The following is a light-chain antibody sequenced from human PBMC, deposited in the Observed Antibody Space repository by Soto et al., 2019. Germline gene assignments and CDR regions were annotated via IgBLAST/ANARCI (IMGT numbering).Light chain of an antibody. Sequence: QSALTQPASMYGSPGQSITISCTGTSSDVGGYNYVSWYQHHPGKAPKLMIYAVSNRPSGVSNRFSGSKSGDTASLTISGLQAEDEADYYCSSYTASITLVVFGGGTKVTVL. V-gene: IGLV2-14*01. CDR3: SSYTASITLVV. CDR2: AVS. CDR1: SSDVGGYNY. J-gene: IGLJ2*01.